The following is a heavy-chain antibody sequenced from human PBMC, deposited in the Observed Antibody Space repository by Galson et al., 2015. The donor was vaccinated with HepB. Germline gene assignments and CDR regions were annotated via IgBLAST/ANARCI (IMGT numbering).Heavy chain of an antibody. CDR3: TGVVIPAEYFQH. V-gene: IGHV3-15*01. CDR1: GFTFSNAW. CDR2: SKSKTEGGTT. Sequence: SLRLSCAASGFTFSNAWMSWVRQAPGKGLEWVGRSKSKTEGGTTDYAAPVKGRFTISRDDSKNTLYLQMNSLKTEDTAVYYCTGVVIPAEYFQHWGQGTLVTVSS. D-gene: IGHD3-3*01. J-gene: IGHJ1*01.